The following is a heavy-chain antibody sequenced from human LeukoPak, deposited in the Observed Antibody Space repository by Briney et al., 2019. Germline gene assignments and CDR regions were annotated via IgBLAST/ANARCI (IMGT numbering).Heavy chain of an antibody. V-gene: IGHV4-38-2*02. J-gene: IGHJ4*02. CDR3: ARVADSSGYLDY. D-gene: IGHD3-22*01. CDR2: IYHSGST. Sequence: SETLFLTCTVSGYSISSGYYWGWIRQPPGKGLEWIGSIYHSGSTYYNPSLKSRVTISVDTSKNQFSLKLSSVTAADTAVYYCARVADSSGYLDYWGQGTLVTVSS. CDR1: GYSISSGYY.